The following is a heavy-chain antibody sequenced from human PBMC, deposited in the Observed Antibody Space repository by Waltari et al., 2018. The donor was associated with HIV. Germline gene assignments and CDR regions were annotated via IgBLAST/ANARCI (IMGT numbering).Heavy chain of an antibody. CDR2: ISYDATNL. D-gene: IGHD3-22*01. Sequence: QVQLVESGGGVVQPGRSLSLSCAASGITFFHSYGMHWVRQAPGKGLESVATISYDATNLYYRDTVKGRFTISRDHSKNTLYLQMNSLRGEDTAVYYCAKDRRQGYYHDNSGERPFDQWGQGTLVTVSS. J-gene: IGHJ4*02. V-gene: IGHV3-30*18. CDR1: GITFFHSYG. CDR3: AKDRRQGYYHDNSGERPFDQ.